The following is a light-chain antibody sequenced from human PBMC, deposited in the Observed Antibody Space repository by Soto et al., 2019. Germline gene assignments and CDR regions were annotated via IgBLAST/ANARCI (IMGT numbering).Light chain of an antibody. CDR2: EVS. J-gene: IGLJ1*01. V-gene: IGLV2-14*01. Sequence: QSALTQPASVSGSPGQSITISCTGTSSDVGGYNYVSWYQQYPGKAPKLMIYEVSNRPSGVSTRFSGSKSGNTASLTISGLQAEDEADYYCTSFTRSNTYVFGTGTKLTVL. CDR1: SSDVGGYNY. CDR3: TSFTRSNTYV.